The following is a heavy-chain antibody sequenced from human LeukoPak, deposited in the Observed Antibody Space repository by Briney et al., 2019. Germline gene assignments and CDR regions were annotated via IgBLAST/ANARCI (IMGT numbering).Heavy chain of an antibody. D-gene: IGHD3-3*01. CDR1: GGSISSGDYY. CDR3: ARVMDQNYDFWSGYEPNWFDP. V-gene: IGHV4-30-4*01. CDR2: IYYSGST. Sequence: SETLSLTCTVSGGSISSGDYYWGWIRQPPGKGLEWIGYIYYSGSTYYNPSLKSRVTISVDTSKNQFSLKLSSVTAADTAVYYCARVMDQNYDFWSGYEPNWFDPWGQGTLVTVSS. J-gene: IGHJ5*02.